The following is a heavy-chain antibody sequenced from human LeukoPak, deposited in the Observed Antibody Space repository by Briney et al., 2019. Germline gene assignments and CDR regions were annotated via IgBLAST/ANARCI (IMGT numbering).Heavy chain of an antibody. CDR1: GYTFTSYG. CDR2: ISAYNGNT. CDR3: ARDKSYYDILTGYYYYYGMDV. J-gene: IGHJ6*04. D-gene: IGHD3-9*01. V-gene: IGHV1-18*04. Sequence: APVKVSCKASGYTFTSYGISWVRQAPGQGLEWMGWISAYNGNTSYAQKLQGRVTMTTDTSTSTAYMELRSLRSDDTAVYYCARDKSYYDILTGYYYYYGMDVWGKGTTVTVSS.